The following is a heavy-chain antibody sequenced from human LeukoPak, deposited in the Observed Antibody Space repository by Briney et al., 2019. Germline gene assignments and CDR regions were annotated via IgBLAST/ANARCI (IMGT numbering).Heavy chain of an antibody. V-gene: IGHV4-4*02. Sequence: SETLSLTCAVSGGSISGGEWWSWVRQPPGKGLEWIGEISHSGSTNYNPSLKSRVTISVDKSKNQFSLKLTSVTAADTAVYYCATEQVSGSAWGFDYWGQGSLATVSS. CDR2: ISHSGST. J-gene: IGHJ4*02. CDR3: ATEQVSGSAWGFDY. CDR1: GGSISGGEW. D-gene: IGHD6-19*01.